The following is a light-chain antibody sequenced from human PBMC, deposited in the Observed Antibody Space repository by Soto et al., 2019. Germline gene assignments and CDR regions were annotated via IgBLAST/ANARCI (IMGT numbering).Light chain of an antibody. CDR2: SNN. CDR3: ATWDDSLNCL. J-gene: IGLJ3*02. CDR1: SSNIGSNT. V-gene: IGLV1-44*01. Sequence: QSVLTQPPSASGTPGQRVTISCSGSSSNIGSNTVSWYQQLPGTAPKLLIYSNNQRPSGVPDRFSGSKSGTSASLAISGLQSEDEADYYCATWDDSLNCLFGGGTKLTVL.